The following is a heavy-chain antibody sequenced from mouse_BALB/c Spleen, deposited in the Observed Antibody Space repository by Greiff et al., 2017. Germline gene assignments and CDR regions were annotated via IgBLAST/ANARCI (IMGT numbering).Heavy chain of an antibody. CDR1: GFTFSDYY. CDR2: ISDGGSYT. Sequence: EVQRVESGGGLVKPGGSLKLSCAASGFTFSDYYMYWVRQTPEKRLEWVATISDGGSYTYYPDSVKGRFTISRDNAKNNLYLQMSSLKSEDTAMYYCARERDGPFAYWGQGTLVTVSA. CDR3: ARERDGPFAY. J-gene: IGHJ3*01. V-gene: IGHV5-4*02. D-gene: IGHD2-3*01.